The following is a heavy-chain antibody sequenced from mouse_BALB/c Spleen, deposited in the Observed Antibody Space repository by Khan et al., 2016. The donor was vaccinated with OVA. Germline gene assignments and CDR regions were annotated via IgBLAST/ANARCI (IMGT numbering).Heavy chain of an antibody. CDR3: GEFFSHLYGGGWFVY. V-gene: IGHV14-3*02. CDR2: IDPANGKT. CDR1: GYTINDTS. Sequence: VQLQQSGAELVKPGASVKLSCTAAGYTINDTSIHWVKQRPEQGLEWIGRIDPANGKTEYDQKFQDKATIKADTSSNTAYLQLSSLTSEDSAVYYCGEFFSHLYGGGWFVYWGQGTLVTVSA. D-gene: IGHD1-1*01. J-gene: IGHJ3*01.